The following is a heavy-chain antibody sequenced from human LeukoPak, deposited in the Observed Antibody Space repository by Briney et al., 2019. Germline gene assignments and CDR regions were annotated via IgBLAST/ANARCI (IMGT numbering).Heavy chain of an antibody. CDR3: ARGFSNSEFYFDN. CDR1: GGSITSYY. D-gene: IGHD6-6*01. V-gene: IGHV4-59*01. Sequence: PSETLSLTCSVSGGSITSYYWSWIRQPPGKGLEWIGYIYYSGSTNYNPSLKSRVTIAVDTSKNQFSLKLSSVTTADTAVYYCARGFSNSEFYFDNWGQGTLVTVSS. CDR2: IYYSGST. J-gene: IGHJ4*02.